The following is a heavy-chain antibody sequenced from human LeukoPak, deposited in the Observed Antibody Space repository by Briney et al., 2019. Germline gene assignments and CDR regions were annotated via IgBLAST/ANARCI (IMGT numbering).Heavy chain of an antibody. Sequence: SETLSLTCTVSGGSITSYYWSWIRQPPGKGLEWIGYIYYSGSTNYNPSLKSRVTISVDTSKNQFSLKLSSATAADTAVYYCARGGVNYKIAGPWGQGALVTVSS. J-gene: IGHJ5*02. CDR3: ARGGVNYKIAGP. CDR1: GGSITSYY. CDR2: IYYSGST. V-gene: IGHV4-59*01. D-gene: IGHD3-10*01.